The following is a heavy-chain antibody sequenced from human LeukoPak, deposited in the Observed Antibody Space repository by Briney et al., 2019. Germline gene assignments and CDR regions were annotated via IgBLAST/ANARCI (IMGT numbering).Heavy chain of an antibody. CDR3: TTVDIVVVPAAPSYYYYGMDV. J-gene: IGHJ6*04. D-gene: IGHD2-2*03. CDR2: IKRKTDGGTT. Sequence: GGSLRLSCAASGFTFSNAWMSWVRQAPGKGLEWVGRIKRKTDGGTTDYAAPVKGRFTISRDDSKNTLYLQMNSLKTEDTAVYYCTTVDIVVVPAAPSYYYYGMDVWGKGTTVTVSS. CDR1: GFTFSNAW. V-gene: IGHV3-15*01.